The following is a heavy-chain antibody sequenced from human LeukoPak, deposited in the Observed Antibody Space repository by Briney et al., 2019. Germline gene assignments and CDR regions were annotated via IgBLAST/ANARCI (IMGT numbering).Heavy chain of an antibody. J-gene: IGHJ4*02. D-gene: IGHD3-10*01. CDR3: AKDLYGPGTFFDY. Sequence: GASLRLSCAASGFTFSNYAMSWVRQAPGKGLEWVSTISDNGGGTHYADSVTGRFTISRDNSQNSLYLQMNSLRSEDTAIYFCAKDLYGPGTFFDYWGQGTLVTVSS. CDR2: ISDNGGGT. V-gene: IGHV3-23*01. CDR1: GFTFSNYA.